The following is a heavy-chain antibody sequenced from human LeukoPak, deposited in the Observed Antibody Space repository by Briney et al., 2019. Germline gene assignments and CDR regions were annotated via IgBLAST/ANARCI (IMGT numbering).Heavy chain of an antibody. V-gene: IGHV4-59*01. Sequence: PSETLSLTRTVSGGSISSYYWSWIRQPPGKGLEWIGYIYYSGSTNYNPSLKSRVTISVDTSKNQFSLKLSSVTAADTAVYYCARLGYCSGGSCYRKYYYYGMDVWGQGTTVTVSS. CDR1: GGSISSYY. D-gene: IGHD2-15*01. CDR2: IYYSGST. J-gene: IGHJ6*02. CDR3: ARLGYCSGGSCYRKYYYYGMDV.